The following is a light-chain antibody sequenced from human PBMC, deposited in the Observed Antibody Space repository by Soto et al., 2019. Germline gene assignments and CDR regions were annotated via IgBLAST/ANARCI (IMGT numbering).Light chain of an antibody. CDR3: QQYGSSGT. Sequence: EIVMTQSPGTLSVSPVERVTLSCRASQSVSNNYLAWYQQKPGQAPRLLIYGASNRATGIPDRFSGSGSGTDFTLTISRLEPEDFAVYYCQQYGSSGTFGQGTKVDIK. CDR2: GAS. V-gene: IGKV3-20*01. CDR1: QSVSNNY. J-gene: IGKJ1*01.